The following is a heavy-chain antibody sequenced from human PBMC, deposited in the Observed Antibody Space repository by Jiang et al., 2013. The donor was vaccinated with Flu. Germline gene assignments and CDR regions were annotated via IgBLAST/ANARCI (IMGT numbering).Heavy chain of an antibody. J-gene: IGHJ4*02. Sequence: NPNSGGTNYAQKFQGRVTMTRDTSISTAYMELSRLRSDDTAVYYCARNPNYGDYPEDYWGQGTLVTVSS. CDR3: ARNPNYGDYPEDY. CDR2: NPNSGGT. D-gene: IGHD4-17*01. V-gene: IGHV1-2*02.